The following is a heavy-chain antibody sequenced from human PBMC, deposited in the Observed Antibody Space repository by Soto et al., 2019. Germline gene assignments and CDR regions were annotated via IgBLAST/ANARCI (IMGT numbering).Heavy chain of an antibody. CDR3: AKDQDYVWGSSAFDI. V-gene: IGHV3-23*01. CDR2: IPGGGGSA. J-gene: IGHJ3*02. D-gene: IGHD3-16*01. Sequence: PGGSLRLSCAASGFTFSKYAMSWVRQAPGKGLEWVSGIPGGGGSAYYADSVKGRFTISRDNSKNTLYLQMNSLRAEDTAVYYCAKDQDYVWGSSAFDIWGQGTMVTVS. CDR1: GFTFSKYA.